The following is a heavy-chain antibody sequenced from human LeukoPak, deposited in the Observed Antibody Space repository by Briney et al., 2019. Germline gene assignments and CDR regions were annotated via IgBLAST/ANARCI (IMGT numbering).Heavy chain of an antibody. CDR1: GFRVSTNY. D-gene: IGHD1-14*01. J-gene: IGHJ4*02. V-gene: IGHV3-30-3*01. CDR3: ARDGRAGGLDY. Sequence: GGSLRLSCAASGFRVSTNYMSWVRQAPGKGLEWVAVISYDGSNKYYADSVKGRFTISRDNSKNTLYLQMNSLRAEDTAVYYCARDGRAGGLDYWSQGTLVTVSS. CDR2: ISYDGSNK.